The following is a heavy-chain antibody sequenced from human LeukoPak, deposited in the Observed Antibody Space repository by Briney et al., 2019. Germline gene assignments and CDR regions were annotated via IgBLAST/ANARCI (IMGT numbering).Heavy chain of an antibody. D-gene: IGHD3-3*01. J-gene: IGHJ4*02. CDR2: ISGSGDGT. CDR1: GFTFSNFA. Sequence: HPGGSLRLSCAASGFTFSNFAMSWVRQAPGKGLEWVSSISGSGDGTHYADSVKGRFTISRDNSKNTLYLQMNSLRAEDTAVYYCAKEARYYDFWSGYPYYFDYWGQGTLVTVSS. CDR3: AKEARYYDFWSGYPYYFDY. V-gene: IGHV3-23*01.